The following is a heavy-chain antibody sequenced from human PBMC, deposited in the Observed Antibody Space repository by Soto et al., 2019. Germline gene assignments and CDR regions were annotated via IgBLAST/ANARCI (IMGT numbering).Heavy chain of an antibody. V-gene: IGHV3-23*01. CDR3: AKATRGQCIGAHCYAFDF. CDR2: VIGTGIDT. D-gene: IGHD2-15*01. CDR1: GFTVTNYA. Sequence: EVQLLESGGGLVQPGGSLRLSCAASGFTVTNYAMNWVRHSPGKGLEWVASVIGTGIDTYHAASVKGRFTISRDNSRNTMYLEMKRLRAEDTAMYHCAKATRGQCIGAHCYAFDFWGQGILVTVS. J-gene: IGHJ4*02.